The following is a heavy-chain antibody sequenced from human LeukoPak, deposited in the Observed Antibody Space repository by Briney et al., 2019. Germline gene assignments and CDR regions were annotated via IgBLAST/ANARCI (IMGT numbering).Heavy chain of an antibody. CDR2: IYAGDSDT. Sequence: GESLKISCKGSGYSFTSYWIGLGRQMPGKGLEVMGIIYAGDSDTRYSPYFQGQVTISAAKSISTAYQQWSSLKASDPAMSYCARPSAYDAFDIWGKGTMVTVSS. D-gene: IGHD3-16*01. J-gene: IGHJ3*02. CDR3: ARPSAYDAFDI. V-gene: IGHV5-51*01. CDR1: GYSFTSYW.